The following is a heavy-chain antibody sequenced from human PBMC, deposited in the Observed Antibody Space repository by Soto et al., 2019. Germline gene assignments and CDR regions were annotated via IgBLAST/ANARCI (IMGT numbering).Heavy chain of an antibody. CDR3: ARGGYSYGLDLDY. J-gene: IGHJ4*02. D-gene: IGHD5-18*01. CDR1: GFTFSSYW. V-gene: IGHV3-74*01. Sequence: EVQLVESGGGLVQPGGSLRLSCAASGFTFSSYWMHWVRQAPGKGLVWVSRINSDGSSTSYADSVKGRFTISRDNAKNTLYLEMNSLRAEDTAVYYCARGGYSYGLDLDYWGQGTLVTVSS. CDR2: INSDGSST.